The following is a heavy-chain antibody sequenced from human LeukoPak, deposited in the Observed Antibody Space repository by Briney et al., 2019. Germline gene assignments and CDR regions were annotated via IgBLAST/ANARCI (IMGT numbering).Heavy chain of an antibody. J-gene: IGHJ4*02. Sequence: GGSLRLSCAASGFTFSSYSMNWVRRAPGKGLEWLSYISSGSSTIYYADSVKGRFTISRDNAKNSLYLQMNSLRAEDTAVYYCARLITMTYYFDYWGQGTLVTVSS. CDR3: ARLITMTYYFDY. V-gene: IGHV3-48*01. CDR1: GFTFSSYS. CDR2: ISSGSSTI. D-gene: IGHD3-22*01.